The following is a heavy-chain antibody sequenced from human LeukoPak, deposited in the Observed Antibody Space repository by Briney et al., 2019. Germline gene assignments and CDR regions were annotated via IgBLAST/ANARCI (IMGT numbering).Heavy chain of an antibody. CDR2: ISYDGSNK. V-gene: IGHV3-30*18. D-gene: IGHD2-21*01. J-gene: IGHJ4*02. CDR1: GFTFSSYG. Sequence: PGGSLRLSCAASGFTFSSYGMHWVRQAPGKGLEWVAVISYDGSNKYYADSVKGRFTISRDNSKNTLYLQMNSLRAEDTAVYYCAKDPGGASNYWGQGTLVTVSS. CDR3: AKDPGGASNY.